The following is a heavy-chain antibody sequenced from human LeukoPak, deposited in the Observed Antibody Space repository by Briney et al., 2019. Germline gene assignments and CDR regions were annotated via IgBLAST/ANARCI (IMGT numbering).Heavy chain of an antibody. V-gene: IGHV3-30*02. CDR3: ARNRVGFHYADAFDL. CDR1: GFSLINSD. J-gene: IGHJ3*01. Sequence: PGGSQRLSCAASGFSLINSDMHWVRQAPGKGLEWVAFVHYDGSEKHYADSLKGRFTISRDNSKNTLYLQMNSLRGEDTAVYYCARNRVGFHYADAFDLWGQGTMVTVSS. CDR2: VHYDGSEK. D-gene: IGHD5-24*01.